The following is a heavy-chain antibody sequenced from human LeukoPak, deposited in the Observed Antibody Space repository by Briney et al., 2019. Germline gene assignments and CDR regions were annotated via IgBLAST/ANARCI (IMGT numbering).Heavy chain of an antibody. CDR2: ISSSRSHI. J-gene: IGHJ4*02. Sequence: GGSLRLSCAASGFTFSSYSMNWVRQAPGKGLEWVSSISSSRSHICYADSVKGRFTISRDNAKNSLYLQMNSLRAEDTAVYYCARRSVTTIDYWGQGTLVTVSS. CDR1: GFTFSSYS. D-gene: IGHD4-17*01. CDR3: ARRSVTTIDY. V-gene: IGHV3-21*01.